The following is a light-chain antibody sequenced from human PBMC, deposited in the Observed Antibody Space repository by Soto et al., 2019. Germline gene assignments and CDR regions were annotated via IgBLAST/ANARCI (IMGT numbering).Light chain of an antibody. CDR2: DVS. CDR1: SSDIGNYNF. CDR3: SSYTSSSSLDVL. Sequence: QSALTQPASVSGSPGQSITISCTGTSSDIGNYNFVAWYQHNPGKAPKLLIYDVSSRPSGVSHRFSGSKSGNTASLTISGLQADDEADYYCSSYTSSSSLDVLFGAGTQLTVL. V-gene: IGLV2-14*01. J-gene: IGLJ2*01.